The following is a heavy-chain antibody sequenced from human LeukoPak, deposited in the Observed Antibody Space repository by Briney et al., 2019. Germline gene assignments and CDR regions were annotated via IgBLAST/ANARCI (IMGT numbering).Heavy chain of an antibody. CDR3: AREWVEMTTIESRFDP. J-gene: IGHJ5*02. V-gene: IGHV3-30-3*01. Sequence: GGSLRLSCAATGFTFSTHAMHWVRQAPGRGLEWVAVISNDGSNRKYADSVKGRFTISRDNSKNTLYLQMNSLRAEDTAVYYCAREWVEMTTIESRFDPWGQGTLVTVSS. D-gene: IGHD5-24*01. CDR1: GFTFSTHA. CDR2: ISNDGSNR.